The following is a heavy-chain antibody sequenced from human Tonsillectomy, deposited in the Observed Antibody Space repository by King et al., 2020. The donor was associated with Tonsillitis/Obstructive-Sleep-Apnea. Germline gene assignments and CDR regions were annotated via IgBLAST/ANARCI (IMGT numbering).Heavy chain of an antibody. CDR1: GFTFSNYE. V-gene: IGHV3-48*03. J-gene: IGHJ4*02. Sequence: VQLVESGGGLVKPGGSLRLSCAASGFTFSNYEINWVRQAPGKGLEWVSYISSSGGTMYYADSVKGGFTISRDNAKRSLHLQMNSLRAEDTAVYHCARDEEGYSYGYGYWGQGTLVTVSS. D-gene: IGHD5-18*01. CDR3: ARDEEGYSYGYGY. CDR2: ISSSGGTM.